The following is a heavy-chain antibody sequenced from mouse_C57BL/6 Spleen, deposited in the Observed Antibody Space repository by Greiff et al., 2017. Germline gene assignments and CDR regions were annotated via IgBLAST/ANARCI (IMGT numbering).Heavy chain of an antibody. CDR3: ARTGTTNYFDY. CDR2: IDPSDSYT. Sequence: VQLQQPGAELVKPGASVKLSCKASGYTFTSYWMQWVKQRPGQGLEWIGEIDPSDSYTNYNQKFKGKATLTVDTSSSTAYMQLSSLTSEDSAVYYCARTGTTNYFDYWGQGTTLTVSS. V-gene: IGHV1-50*01. CDR1: GYTFTSYW. J-gene: IGHJ2*01. D-gene: IGHD4-1*01.